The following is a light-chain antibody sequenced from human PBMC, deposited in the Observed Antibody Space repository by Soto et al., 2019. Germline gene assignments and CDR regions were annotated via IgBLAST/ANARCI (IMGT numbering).Light chain of an antibody. CDR1: SSDVGGYNY. V-gene: IGLV2-14*01. CDR3: KSYTGGSTHVV. J-gene: IGLJ2*01. CDR2: DVY. Sequence: QSALTQPASVSGSPGQSIAISCTGTSSDVGGYNYVPWYQQRPGKAPKLIIYDVYYRPSGVSDRFSGSKSGNTASLIISGLQAEDEGDYYCKSYTGGSTHVVFGGGTQLTVL.